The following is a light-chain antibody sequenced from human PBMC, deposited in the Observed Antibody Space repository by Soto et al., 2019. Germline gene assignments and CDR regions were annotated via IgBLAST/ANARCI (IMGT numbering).Light chain of an antibody. CDR3: SSYTSTSTYV. CDR1: SSDVGGYNY. V-gene: IGLV2-14*01. J-gene: IGLJ1*01. Sequence: QSALTQPASVSGSPGQSITISCTGTSSDVGGYNYVSWYQQYPGKAPKLMIYHVSNRPSGVSNRFPGSKSGNSASLTISGLQPEDEADYYCSSYTSTSTYVFGTGTKVTVL. CDR2: HVS.